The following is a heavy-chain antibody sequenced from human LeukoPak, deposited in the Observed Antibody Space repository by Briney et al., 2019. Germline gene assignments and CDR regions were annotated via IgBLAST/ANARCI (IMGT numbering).Heavy chain of an antibody. J-gene: IGHJ4*02. CDR2: ISDSGGTT. D-gene: IGHD1-26*01. CDR3: ARDPEGAITPEN. Sequence: GGSLRLSCAVSGITPSNYGMSWVRQAPGKGLEWVAGISDSGGTTNYADSVKGRITVSRDNPKNTLYLQMNSLRAEDTAVYYYARDPEGAITPENWGQGTLVTVSS. CDR1: GITPSNYG. V-gene: IGHV3-23*01.